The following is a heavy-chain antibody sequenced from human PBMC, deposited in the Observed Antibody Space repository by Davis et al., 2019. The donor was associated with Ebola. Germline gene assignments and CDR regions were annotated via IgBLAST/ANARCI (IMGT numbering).Heavy chain of an antibody. CDR3: ARGKYYYGMDV. CDR1: GGSISSYY. V-gene: IGHV4-59*01. CDR2: IYYSGST. J-gene: IGHJ6*02. Sequence: MPSETLSLTCTVSGGSISSYYWSWIRQPPGKGLEWIGYIYYSGSTNYNPSLKSRVTISVDTSKSQFSLKLSSVTAADTAVYYCARGKYYYGMDVWGQGTTVTVSS.